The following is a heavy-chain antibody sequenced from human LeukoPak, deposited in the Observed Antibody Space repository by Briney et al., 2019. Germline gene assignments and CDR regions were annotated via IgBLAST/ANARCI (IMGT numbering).Heavy chain of an antibody. J-gene: IGHJ5*02. CDR1: GGSISSSSYY. V-gene: IGHV4-39*07. CDR3: ARGGPRIAAAGTRVRPGGYGWFDP. CDR2: IYYTGST. Sequence: SETLSLTCTVSGGSISSSSYYWGWIRQPPGKGLEWIGSIYYTGSTNYNPSLKSRVTISVDTSKNQFSLKLSSVTAADTAVYYCARGGPRIAAAGTRVRPGGYGWFDPWGQGTLVTVSS. D-gene: IGHD6-13*01.